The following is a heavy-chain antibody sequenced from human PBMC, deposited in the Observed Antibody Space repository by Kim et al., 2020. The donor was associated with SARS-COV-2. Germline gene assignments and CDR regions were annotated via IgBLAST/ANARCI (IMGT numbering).Heavy chain of an antibody. Sequence: SETLSLTCTVSGGSISSGGYYWSWIRQHPGKGLEWIGYIYYSGSTYYNPSLKSRVTISVDTSKNQFSLKLSSVTAADTAVYYCARDFHYYDSSGYYYSGFDYWGQGTLVTVSS. CDR3: ARDFHYYDSSGYYYSGFDY. J-gene: IGHJ4*02. V-gene: IGHV4-31*03. D-gene: IGHD3-22*01. CDR2: IYYSGST. CDR1: GGSISSGGYY.